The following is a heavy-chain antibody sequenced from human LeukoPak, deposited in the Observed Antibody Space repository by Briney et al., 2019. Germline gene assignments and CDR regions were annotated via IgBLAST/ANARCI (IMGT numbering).Heavy chain of an antibody. CDR3: ARDGPTTVTEYNWFDP. D-gene: IGHD4-11*01. CDR1: GYTFTTYY. V-gene: IGHV1-46*01. Sequence: ASVKVSCKASGYTFTTYYIHWVRQAPGQGPEWMGLIKPSDGTTIYAHNFQGRVTMTRDTSTSTVYMELRSLRSDDTAVYYCARDGPTTVTEYNWFDPWGQGTLVTVSS. CDR2: IKPSDGTT. J-gene: IGHJ5*02.